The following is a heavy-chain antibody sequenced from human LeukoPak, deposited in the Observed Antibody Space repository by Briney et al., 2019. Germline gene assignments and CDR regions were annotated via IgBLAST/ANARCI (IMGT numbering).Heavy chain of an antibody. CDR3: AKDRLATTGTFFDY. CDR1: GFTFSSYW. D-gene: IGHD1-1*01. CDR2: ISCDGSNK. Sequence: GGSLRLSCAASGFTFSSYWMSWVRQAPGKGLEWVAVISCDGSNKYYADSVKGRFTISRDNSKNTLNLQMSSLRAEDTAVYYCAKDRLATTGTFFDYWGQGTLVTVSS. J-gene: IGHJ4*02. V-gene: IGHV3-30*18.